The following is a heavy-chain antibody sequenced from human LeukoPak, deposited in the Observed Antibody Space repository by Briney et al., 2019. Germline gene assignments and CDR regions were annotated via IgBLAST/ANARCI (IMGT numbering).Heavy chain of an antibody. CDR2: IDPSDSYT. J-gene: IGHJ5*02. Sequence: GESLRISFKGSGYRFTSYWISWVRPMPGKGLGWMGMIDPSDSYTNYSTSFQGHVTISTDKSISTAYLQWSSLKASDTAMYYCARRSSSSWYWFDPWGEGTLVTVSS. CDR1: GYRFTSYW. V-gene: IGHV5-10-1*01. CDR3: ARRSSSSWYWFDP. D-gene: IGHD6-13*01.